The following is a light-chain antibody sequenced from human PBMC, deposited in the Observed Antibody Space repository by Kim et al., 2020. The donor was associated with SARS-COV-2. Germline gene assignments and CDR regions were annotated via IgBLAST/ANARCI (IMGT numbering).Light chain of an antibody. Sequence: SYELTQPPSVSVSPGQTASITCSGDALPKKYAYWYQQKSGQAPVLVIYEDSKRPSGIPERFSGSSSGTMATLTTSGAQVEDEADYYCYSTDSSGNHRVFGGGTQLTVL. CDR1: ALPKKY. CDR3: YSTDSSGNHRV. J-gene: IGLJ3*02. V-gene: IGLV3-10*01. CDR2: EDS.